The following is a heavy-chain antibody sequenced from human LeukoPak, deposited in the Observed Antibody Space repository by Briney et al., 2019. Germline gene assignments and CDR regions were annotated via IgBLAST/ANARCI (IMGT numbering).Heavy chain of an antibody. CDR2: ISSSSSYI. CDR1: GFTFSSYS. V-gene: IGHV3-21*04. J-gene: IGHJ4*02. Sequence: GGSLRLSCAASGFTFSSYSMNWVRQAPGKGLEWVSSISSSSSYIYYADSVKGRFTISRDNAKNSLYLQMNSLRAEDTALYYCAKDIFPAATTLFDYWGQGTLVTVSS. CDR3: AKDIFPAATTLFDY. D-gene: IGHD2-15*01.